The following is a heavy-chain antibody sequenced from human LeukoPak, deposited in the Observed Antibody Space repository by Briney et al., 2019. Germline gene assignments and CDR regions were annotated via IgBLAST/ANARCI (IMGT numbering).Heavy chain of an antibody. CDR1: GFTFSSHW. CDR2: IKEDGSEI. D-gene: IGHD4-17*01. Sequence: PGGSLRLSCAASGFTFSSHWMSWVRQAPGKGLEWVANIKEDGSEIYYVDSVKGRFTSSRDNAKNSLYLQMNSLRAEDTALYYCTRRGYGYWGQGTLVTVSS. CDR3: TRRGYGY. J-gene: IGHJ4*02. V-gene: IGHV3-7*01.